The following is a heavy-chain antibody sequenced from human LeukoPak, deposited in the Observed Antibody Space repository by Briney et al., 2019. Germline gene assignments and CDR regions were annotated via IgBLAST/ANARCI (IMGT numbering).Heavy chain of an antibody. CDR3: AKDVQQLPYY. J-gene: IGHJ4*02. D-gene: IGHD6-13*01. CDR2: IQQDGSMK. V-gene: IGHV3-7*03. CDR1: GFTFSSYW. Sequence: PGGSLRLSCAASGFTFSSYWMSWVRQAPGKGLEWVANIQQDGSMKYYVDSVKGRFTISRDNSKNTLYLQMNSLRAEDTAVYYCAKDVQQLPYYWGQGTLVTVSS.